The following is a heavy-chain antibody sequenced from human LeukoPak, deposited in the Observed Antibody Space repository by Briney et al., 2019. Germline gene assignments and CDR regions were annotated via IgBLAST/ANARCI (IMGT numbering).Heavy chain of an antibody. CDR1: GFTFSSYA. J-gene: IGHJ4*02. CDR3: ARVIYSGWQGELSD. CDR2: ISYDGSNK. D-gene: IGHD6-19*01. Sequence: GRSLRLSCAASGFTFSSYAMHWVRQAPGKGLEWVAVISYDGSNKYYADSVKGRFTISRDNSKNTLYLQMNSLRAEDTAVYYCARVIYSGWQGELSDWGQGTLVTVSS. V-gene: IGHV3-30-3*01.